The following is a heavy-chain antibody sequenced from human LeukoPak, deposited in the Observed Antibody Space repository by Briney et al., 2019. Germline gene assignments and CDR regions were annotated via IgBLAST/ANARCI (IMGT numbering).Heavy chain of an antibody. CDR2: INHSGST. J-gene: IGHJ6*03. CDR1: GGSFSGYY. V-gene: IGHV4-34*01. D-gene: IGHD6-6*01. CDR3: ARYSSSSGNNYYMDV. Sequence: SETLSLTCAVYGGSFSGYYWGWIRQPPGKGLEWIGEINHSGSTNYNPSPKSRVTISVDTSKNQFSLKLSSVTAADTAVYYCARYSSSSGNNYYMDVWGKGTTVTVSS.